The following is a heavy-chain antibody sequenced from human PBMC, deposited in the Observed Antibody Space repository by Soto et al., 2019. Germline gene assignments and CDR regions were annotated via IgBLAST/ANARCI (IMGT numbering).Heavy chain of an antibody. J-gene: IGHJ4*02. Sequence: PGRSLRLSCAASGFTFSSYSMNLVRQAPGQGLEWVSSISSSSSYIYYADSVKGRFTISRDNAKNSVYLQMNSLKTEDTAVYYCVRATSFSDSSGYTRCFDYWGQGTLVTVSS. V-gene: IGHV3-21*04. CDR2: ISSSSSYI. D-gene: IGHD3-22*01. CDR3: VRATSFSDSSGYTRCFDY. CDR1: GFTFSSYS.